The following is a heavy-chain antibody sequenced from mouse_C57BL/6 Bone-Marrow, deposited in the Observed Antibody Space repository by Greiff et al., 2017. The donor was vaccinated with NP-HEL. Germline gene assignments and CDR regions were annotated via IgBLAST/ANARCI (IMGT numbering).Heavy chain of an antibody. V-gene: IGHV1-18*01. CDR1: GYTFTDYN. CDR2: INPNNGGT. Sequence: EVHLVESGPELVKPGASVKIPCKASGYTFTDYNMDWVKQSHGKSLEWIGDINPNNGGTIYNQKFKGKATLTVDKSSSTAYMELRSLTSEDTAVYYCARLRAAPYAMDYWGQGTSVTVSS. D-gene: IGHD6-1*01. J-gene: IGHJ4*01. CDR3: ARLRAAPYAMDY.